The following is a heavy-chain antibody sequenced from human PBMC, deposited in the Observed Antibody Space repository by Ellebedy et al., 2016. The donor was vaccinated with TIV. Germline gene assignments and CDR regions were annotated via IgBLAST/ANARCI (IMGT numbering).Heavy chain of an antibody. V-gene: IGHV5-51*01. CDR3: ARRRSPGGNSIVTNY. D-gene: IGHD4-23*01. CDR1: GYDFTTYW. Sequence: GESLKISXKGSGYDFTTYWIAWVRQMPGEGLECMGIIYPGDSDTRYSPSFQGQVTISADKSLSTAYLHWSSLKASDTAMYYCARRRSPGGNSIVTNYWGQGTLVTVSS. CDR2: IYPGDSDT. J-gene: IGHJ4*02.